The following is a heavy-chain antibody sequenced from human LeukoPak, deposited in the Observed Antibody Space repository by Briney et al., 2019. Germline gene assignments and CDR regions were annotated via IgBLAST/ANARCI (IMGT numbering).Heavy chain of an antibody. V-gene: IGHV3-7*01. D-gene: IGHD2-2*01. CDR2: IKQDGSEK. Sequence: GGSLRLSCAASGFTFSSYWMSWVRQAPGKGLEWVANIKQDGSEKCYVGSVKGRFTISRDNAKNSLYLQMNSLRAEDTAVYYCARDDCSSISCYHNWFDPWGQGTLVTVSS. J-gene: IGHJ5*02. CDR3: ARDDCSSISCYHNWFDP. CDR1: GFTFSSYW.